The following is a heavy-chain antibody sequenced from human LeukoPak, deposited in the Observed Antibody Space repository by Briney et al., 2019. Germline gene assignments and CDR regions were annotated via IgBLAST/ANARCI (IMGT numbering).Heavy chain of an antibody. CDR1: GFTFNNYY. CDR3: ARDGGYGDYPHFDY. J-gene: IGHJ4*01. V-gene: IGHV3-11*01. CDR2: ISSGNITM. Sequence: GGSLRLSCAASGFTFNNYYMTWIRQAPGKGLEWLSYISSGNITMYYADSVKGRFTISRDNAKKSLYLQMNSLRPDDTAVYYCARDGGYGDYPHFDYWGQGTLVTVSS. D-gene: IGHD4-17*01.